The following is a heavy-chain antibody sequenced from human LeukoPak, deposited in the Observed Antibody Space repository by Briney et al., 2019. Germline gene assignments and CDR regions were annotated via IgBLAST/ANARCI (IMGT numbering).Heavy chain of an antibody. J-gene: IGHJ6*03. CDR3: ARIQLPLPNGGYYYYYYMDV. CDR1: GYTFTSYG. D-gene: IGHD2-8*01. CDR2: IIPIFGTA. Sequence: GASVKVSCKASGYTFTSYGISWVRQAPGQGLEWMGGIIPIFGTANYAQKFQGRVTITADKSTSTAYMELSSLRSEDTAVYYCARIQLPLPNGGYYYYYYMDVWGKGTTVTVSS. V-gene: IGHV1-69*06.